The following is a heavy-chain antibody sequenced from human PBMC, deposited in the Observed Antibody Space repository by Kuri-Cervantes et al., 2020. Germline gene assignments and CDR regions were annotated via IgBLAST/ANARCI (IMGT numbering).Heavy chain of an antibody. Sequence: ASVKVSCKASGYTFTSYAMNWVRQAPGQGLEWMGWMNPNSGNTGYAQKSQGRVTMTRNTSISTAYMELSSLRSEDTAVYYCARGVSFEAAGPWGQGTLVTVSS. J-gene: IGHJ5*02. V-gene: IGHV1-8*02. CDR2: MNPNSGNT. CDR3: ARGVSFEAAGP. CDR1: GYTFTSYA. D-gene: IGHD6-13*01.